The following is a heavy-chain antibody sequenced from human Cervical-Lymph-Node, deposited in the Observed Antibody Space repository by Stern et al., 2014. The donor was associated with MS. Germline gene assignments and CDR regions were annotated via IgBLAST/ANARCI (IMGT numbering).Heavy chain of an antibody. CDR1: GGTFSSSYA. D-gene: IGHD2-15*01. V-gene: IGHV1-69*09. J-gene: IGHJ5*02. CDR3: ARGVVTNRAAATLHNLFEP. Sequence: VQLVQSGAEVKKPGSSVNVSCKASGGTFSSSYAITWMRPAPGQGLEWMGRIIPMLGLPNYAQKFQGRVTITADTSTSTAYMELSSLRSEDTAVYYCARGVVTNRAAATLHNLFEPWGQGTLVTVSS. CDR2: IIPMLGLP.